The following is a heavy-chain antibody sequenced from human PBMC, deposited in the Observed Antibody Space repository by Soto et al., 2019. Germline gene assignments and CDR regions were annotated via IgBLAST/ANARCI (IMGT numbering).Heavy chain of an antibody. CDR2: ITNGGRT. CDR3: AKEGPTTHYYFDY. J-gene: IGHJ4*02. V-gene: IGHV3-23*01. CDR1: GFPFSSYA. D-gene: IGHD1-1*01. Sequence: GGSLRLSCAASGFPFSSYAMSWVRQAPGKGLEWVSAITNGGRTYYADSVKGRFTLYRDDSKNTLYLQMDSLRVDDTAAYYCAKEGPTTHYYFDYWGQGTLVTVSS.